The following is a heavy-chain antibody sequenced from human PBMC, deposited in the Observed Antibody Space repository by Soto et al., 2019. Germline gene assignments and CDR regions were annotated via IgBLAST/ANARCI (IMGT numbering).Heavy chain of an antibody. CDR2: IYYSGST. CDR3: ARLVGATSYYYYGMDV. D-gene: IGHD1-26*01. CDR1: GGSLSSYY. V-gene: IGHV4-39*01. J-gene: IGHJ6*02. Sequence: PSETLSLTCTVSGGSLSSYYWGWIRQPPGKGLEWIGSIYYSGSTYYNPSLKSRVTISVDTSKNQFSLKLSSVTAADTAVYYCARLVGATSYYYYGMDVWGQGTTVTV.